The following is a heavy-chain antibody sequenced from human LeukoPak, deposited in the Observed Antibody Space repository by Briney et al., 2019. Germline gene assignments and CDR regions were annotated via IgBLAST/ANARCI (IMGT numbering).Heavy chain of an antibody. Sequence: GGSLRLSCGASGFTFSSYEMNWVRQAPGKGLEWVSFISSSGSTIYYADSVKGRFTISRDNAKNSLYLQMNSLRAEDTAVYYCARVGYSGYDDFDYWGQGTLVTVSS. D-gene: IGHD5-12*01. CDR3: ARVGYSGYDDFDY. V-gene: IGHV3-48*03. CDR2: ISSSGSTI. J-gene: IGHJ4*02. CDR1: GFTFSSYE.